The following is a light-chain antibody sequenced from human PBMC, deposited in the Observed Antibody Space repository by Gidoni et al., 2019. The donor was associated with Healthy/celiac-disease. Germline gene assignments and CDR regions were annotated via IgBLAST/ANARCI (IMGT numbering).Light chain of an antibody. CDR1: QDISNY. CDR2: DAS. Sequence: DLQMTQSPSSLSASVGDRVTLTCQASQDISNYLNWYQQKPGKAPKLLIYDASNLETGVPSRFSGSGSGTDFTFTISSLQPEDIATYYCQQYDNLPRFTFGPGTKVDIK. CDR3: QQYDNLPRFT. J-gene: IGKJ3*01. V-gene: IGKV1-33*01.